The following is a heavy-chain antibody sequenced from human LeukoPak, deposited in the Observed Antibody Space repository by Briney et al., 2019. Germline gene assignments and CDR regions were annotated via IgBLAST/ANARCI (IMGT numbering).Heavy chain of an antibody. J-gene: IGHJ4*02. V-gene: IGHV3-23*01. CDR2: ISGSGGRT. CDR3: AKDLLAATIDYYFDY. D-gene: IGHD5-12*01. CDR1: GFTFSSYA. Sequence: PGGSLRLSCAASGFTFSSYAMSWVRQAPGKGLEWVSVISGSGGRTYYAGSVKGRFTISRDNSKNTLYVQMNSLRAEDTAVYYCAKDLLAATIDYYFDYWGQGTLVTVSS.